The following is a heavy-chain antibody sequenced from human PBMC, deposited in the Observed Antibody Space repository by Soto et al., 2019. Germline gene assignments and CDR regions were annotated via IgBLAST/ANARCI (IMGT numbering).Heavy chain of an antibody. CDR3: TTGGRSGWYDAYDI. Sequence: GGSLRLSCAASGFTFSNAWMSWVRQAPGKGLEWVGRIKSKTDGGTTDYAAPVKGRFTISRDDSKNTLYLQMNSLKTEDTAVYYCTTGGRSGWYDAYDIWGQGTMVTVSS. V-gene: IGHV3-15*01. CDR2: IKSKTDGGTT. D-gene: IGHD6-19*01. J-gene: IGHJ3*02. CDR1: GFTFSNAW.